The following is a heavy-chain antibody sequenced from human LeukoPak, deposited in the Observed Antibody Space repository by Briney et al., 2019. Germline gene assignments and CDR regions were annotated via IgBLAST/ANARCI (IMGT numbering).Heavy chain of an antibody. CDR3: SRGLTGSQYYFGF. Sequence: GGSLRLSCITSGFSFGDSTLNWVRQPPGKGLEWVGLIRSEVRGGTTDYAASVKGRFTISRDDSKSIAYLQMNSLITEDTAVYFCSRGLTGSQYYFGFWGQGTLVTVSS. CDR1: GFSFGDST. V-gene: IGHV3-49*04. J-gene: IGHJ4*02. CDR2: IRSEVRGGTT. D-gene: IGHD1-20*01.